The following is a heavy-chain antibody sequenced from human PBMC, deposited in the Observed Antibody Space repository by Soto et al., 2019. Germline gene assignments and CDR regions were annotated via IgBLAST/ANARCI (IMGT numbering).Heavy chain of an antibody. Sequence: EVQLLESGGGLVQPGGSLRLSCAASGFTFSSYAMSWVRQAPGKGLEWVSAISGSGGSTYYADSVKGRFTISRDNSKNTLKLQMNSLRAEDMAGYYCAKAIIGGLWFGELTPTCCAFDLWGQGTLVTVSS. CDR1: GFTFSSYA. J-gene: IGHJ3*01. CDR2: ISGSGGST. D-gene: IGHD3-10*01. V-gene: IGHV3-23*01. CDR3: AKAIIGGLWFGELTPTCCAFDL.